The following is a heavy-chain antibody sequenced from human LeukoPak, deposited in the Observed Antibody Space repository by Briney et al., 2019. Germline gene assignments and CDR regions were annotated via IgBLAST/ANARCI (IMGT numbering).Heavy chain of an antibody. CDR1: GFTLSSYW. Sequence: GGSLRLSCVASGFTLSSYWMHWVRQAPGTGLVCVSRIKSYESSTSYADSVKGRFTITRDNAKNSLYLQMNSLRAEDTAVYYCAELGITMIGGVWGKGTTVTISS. V-gene: IGHV3-74*01. J-gene: IGHJ6*04. CDR2: IKSYESST. CDR3: AELGITMIGGV. D-gene: IGHD3-10*02.